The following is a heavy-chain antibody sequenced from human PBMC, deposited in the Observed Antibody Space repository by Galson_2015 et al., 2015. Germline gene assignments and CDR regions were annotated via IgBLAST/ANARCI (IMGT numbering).Heavy chain of an antibody. V-gene: IGHV4-39*07. J-gene: IGHJ4*02. Sequence: ETMFLTCTVSGGSISSTSYYWGWIRQPPGEWLEWIGSIYYSGSAYYNASLKSRVTISVDTSKNQFSLKLISVTAADTAVYYRARVTRRGAHIVATDWGQGTLVTVSS. CDR2: IYYSGSA. CDR1: GGSISSTSYY. D-gene: IGHD5-12*01. CDR3: ARVTRRGAHIVATD.